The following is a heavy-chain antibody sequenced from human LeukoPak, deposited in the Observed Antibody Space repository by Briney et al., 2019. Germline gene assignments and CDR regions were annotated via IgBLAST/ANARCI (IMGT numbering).Heavy chain of an antibody. CDR2: IYPGDSDT. J-gene: IGHJ4*02. CDR3: ARRGESNSGSYLFDY. V-gene: IGHV5-51*01. Sequence: GESLKISCKGSGYSFTSYWVGWVRQLPGKGLEWMGIIYPGDSDTRYSPSFQGQVTISADKSISTAYLQWSSLKASDTAMYYCARRGESNSGSYLFDYWGQGTLVTVSS. D-gene: IGHD1-26*01. CDR1: GYSFTSYW.